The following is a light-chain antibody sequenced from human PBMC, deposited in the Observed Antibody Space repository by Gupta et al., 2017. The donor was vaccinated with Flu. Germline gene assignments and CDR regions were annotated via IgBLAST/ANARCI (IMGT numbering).Light chain of an antibody. CDR3: QQRLSFHPRYT. V-gene: IGKV1-39*01. J-gene: IGKJ2*01. CDR2: VAS. CDR1: QSIGNF. Sequence: DIQMTQSPSSLSASIGDRVTITCRASQSIGNFLSWYQQRPGKAPKLLIYVASTLQSGVTSRFSGSGSGTDFTLTINNRQPEDFATYYCQQRLSFHPRYTFGQGTKLDIK.